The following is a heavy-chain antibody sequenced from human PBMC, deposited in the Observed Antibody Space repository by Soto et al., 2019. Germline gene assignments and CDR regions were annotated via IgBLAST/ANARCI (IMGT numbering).Heavy chain of an antibody. Sequence: QVQLQESGPGLVKPSQTLSLTCTVSGGSIDNYEYYWTWIRQPPGKGLEWVGYIYYSGRTNYNPSLNSRLTISLHTSKNQFSLRLTSVSAADTAMYYCARDRSNSPDYFDFWGQGTLVTVSS. CDR3: ARDRSNSPDYFDF. V-gene: IGHV4-30-4*01. J-gene: IGHJ4*02. CDR1: GGSIDNYEYY. CDR2: IYYSGRT. D-gene: IGHD6-6*01.